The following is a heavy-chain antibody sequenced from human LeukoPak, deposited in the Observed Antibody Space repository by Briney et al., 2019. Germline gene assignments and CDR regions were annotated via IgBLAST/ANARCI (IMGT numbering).Heavy chain of an antibody. Sequence: SETLSLTCTVSGGSISSYYWSWIRQPAGKGLEWIGRIYTSGSTNYNPSLKSRVTMSVDTSKNQFSLKLSSVTAADTAVYYCARSPWEEMDTIFDYWGQGTLVTVSS. CDR3: ARSPWEEMDTIFDY. V-gene: IGHV4-4*07. J-gene: IGHJ4*02. CDR2: IYTSGST. D-gene: IGHD5-24*01. CDR1: GGSISSYY.